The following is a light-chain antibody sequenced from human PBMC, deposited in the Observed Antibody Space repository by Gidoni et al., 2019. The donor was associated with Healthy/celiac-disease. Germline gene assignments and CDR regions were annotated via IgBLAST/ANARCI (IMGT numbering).Light chain of an antibody. V-gene: IGKV3-11*01. CDR1: QNVSSY. CDR3: QQRSNWPLFT. CDR2: DAS. Sequence: DIVLTQSPATLSLSPGERATLSCRASQNVSSYLAWYQQKPGQAPRLLIYDASNRATGIPARFSGSGSGTDFTLTISSLEPEDFAVYYCQQRSNWPLFTFGPGTKVDIK. J-gene: IGKJ3*01.